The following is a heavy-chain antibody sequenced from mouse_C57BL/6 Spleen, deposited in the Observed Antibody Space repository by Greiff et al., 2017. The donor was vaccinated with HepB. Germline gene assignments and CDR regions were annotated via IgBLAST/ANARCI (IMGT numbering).Heavy chain of an antibody. CDR1: GYTFTDYY. V-gene: IGHV1-76*01. Sequence: QVQLKESGAELVRPGASVKLSCKASGYTFTDYYINWVKQRPGQGLEWIARIYPGSGNTYYNEKFKGKATLTAEKSSSTAYMQLSSLTSEDSAVYFCARGGTGGYFDVWGTGTTVTVSS. D-gene: IGHD4-1*01. CDR3: ARGGTGGYFDV. CDR2: IYPGSGNT. J-gene: IGHJ1*03.